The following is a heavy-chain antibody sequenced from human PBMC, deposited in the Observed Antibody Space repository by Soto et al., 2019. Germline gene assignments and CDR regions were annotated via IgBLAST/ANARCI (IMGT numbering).Heavy chain of an antibody. V-gene: IGHV3-33*01. CDR2: IWYDGSNK. J-gene: IGHJ6*02. D-gene: IGHD6-6*01. CDR1: GFTFSSYG. CDR3: ARDIKGSSSYYYYYGMDV. Sequence: LRLSCAASGFTFSSYGMRWVRQAPGKGLEWVAVIWYDGSNKYYADSVKGRFTISRDNSKNTLYLQMNSLRAEDTAVYYCARDIKGSSSYYYYYGMDVWGQGTTVTVSS.